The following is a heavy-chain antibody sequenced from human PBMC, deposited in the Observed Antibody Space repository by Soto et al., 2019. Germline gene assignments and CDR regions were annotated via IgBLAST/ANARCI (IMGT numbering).Heavy chain of an antibody. J-gene: IGHJ4*02. V-gene: IGHV3-30-3*01. CDR3: ARDKRDLRFLEWSYYFDY. D-gene: IGHD3-3*01. CDR2: ISYDGSNK. CDR1: GFTFSSYA. Sequence: PGESLKISCAASGFTFSSYALHWVRQAPGKGLEWVALISYDGSNKYYADSVKGRFTISRDNSKNTLYLQMNSLRAEDTAVYYCARDKRDLRFLEWSYYFDYWGQGTLVTVSS.